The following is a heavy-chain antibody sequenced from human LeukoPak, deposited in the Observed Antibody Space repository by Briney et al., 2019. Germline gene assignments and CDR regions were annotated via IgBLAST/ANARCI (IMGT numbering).Heavy chain of an antibody. D-gene: IGHD3/OR15-3a*01. CDR2: IIPIFGTA. CDR1: GGTFSSYA. V-gene: IGHV1-69*13. CDR3: ASPSNLDYYLDY. J-gene: IGHJ4*02. Sequence: SVKVSCKASGGTFSSYAISWVRQAPGQGLEWMGGIIPIFGTANYAQKFQGRVTITADESTSTAYMELSSLRSEDTAVYYCASPSNLDYYLDYWGQGTLVTVSS.